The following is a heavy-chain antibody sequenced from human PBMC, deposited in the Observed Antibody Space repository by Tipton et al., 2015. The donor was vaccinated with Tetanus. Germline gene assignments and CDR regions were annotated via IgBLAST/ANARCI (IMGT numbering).Heavy chain of an antibody. J-gene: IGHJ4*02. CDR2: ILYGAST. Sequence: TLSLTCTVFGGSVSSGSYYWAWIRQPPGKGLEYIGYILYGASTHYNPSLKSRVTLSADPSQNQFSLKLSSVTAADTAVYYCARIHDFLSGHFDFWGQGTLVTVSS. CDR3: ARIHDFLSGHFDF. D-gene: IGHD3-3*01. CDR1: GGSVSSGSYY. V-gene: IGHV4-61*01.